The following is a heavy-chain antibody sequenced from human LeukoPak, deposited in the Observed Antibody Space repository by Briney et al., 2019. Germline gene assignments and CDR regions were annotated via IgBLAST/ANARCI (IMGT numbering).Heavy chain of an antibody. CDR3: ASLSSGAGFDV. J-gene: IGHJ3*01. Sequence: SSETLSLTCTVSGGTVSNSSYYWGWIRQPPGKGLEWIGSIYFVGTTYYNPSLESRVTISVDRSKNQFSLKLTSVTAADTAVYYCASLSSGAGFDVWGQGTVVTVSS. CDR2: IYFVGTT. V-gene: IGHV4-39*07. CDR1: GGTVSNSSYY. D-gene: IGHD3-22*01.